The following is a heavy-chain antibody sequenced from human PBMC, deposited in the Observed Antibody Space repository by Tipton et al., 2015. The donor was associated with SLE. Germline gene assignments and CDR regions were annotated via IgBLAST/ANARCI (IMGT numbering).Heavy chain of an antibody. D-gene: IGHD5-12*01. CDR1: GFTFAIYN. J-gene: IGHJ4*02. V-gene: IGHV3-21*01. CDR3: TSAGYTGSRLAY. CDR2: ITAAGNSK. Sequence: SLRLSCEASGFTFAIYNMHWVRQGPGKGLEWVASITAAGNSKDYTESVKGRFTISRDNAKNTLSLQMNSLRAEDTAVYYCTSAGYTGSRLAYWGQGTPVTVSS.